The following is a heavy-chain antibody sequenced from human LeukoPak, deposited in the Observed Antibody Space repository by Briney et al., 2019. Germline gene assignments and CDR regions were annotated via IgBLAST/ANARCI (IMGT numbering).Heavy chain of an antibody. J-gene: IGHJ4*02. CDR1: GGSVTSSSYY. V-gene: IGHV4-61*01. CDR3: ARDGPYGGKPFDY. D-gene: IGHD4-23*01. CDR2: FYYSGTT. Sequence: SETLSLTRTVSGGSVTSSSYYWSWVRRPPGKGLEWIGYFYYSGTTNYNPSLKSRVTISADTSKNQFSLNLSSVTAADTAVYYCARDGPYGGKPFDYWGQGTLVTVSS.